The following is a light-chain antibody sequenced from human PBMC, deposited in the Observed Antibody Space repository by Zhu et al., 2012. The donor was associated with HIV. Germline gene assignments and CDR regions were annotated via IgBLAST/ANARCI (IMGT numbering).Light chain of an antibody. CDR3: QQYGGAPRT. V-gene: IGKV3-20*01. Sequence: EIVLTQSPATLSLSPGERATLSCRASQSVNKNYLAWYQQKIGQAPRLLIYDGYTRATGVPDRFSGSGSGTDFSLTISRLEPEDFAVYHCQQYGGAPRTFGQGTKVEIK. CDR2: DGY. J-gene: IGKJ1*01. CDR1: QSVNKNY.